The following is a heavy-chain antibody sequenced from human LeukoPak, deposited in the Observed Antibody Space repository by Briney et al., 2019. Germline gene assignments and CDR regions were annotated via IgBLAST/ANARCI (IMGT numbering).Heavy chain of an antibody. CDR2: IYYSGTT. D-gene: IGHD3-22*01. V-gene: IGHV4-39*07. J-gene: IGHJ4*02. Sequence: SETLSLTCTVSGDSITSSSYYWGWIRQPPGKGLEWIGSIYYSGTTYYNPSLKSRVTISVDTSKNQFSLKLSSVTAADTAVYYCARGSGYYDSSGYFDYWGQGTLVTVSS. CDR1: GDSITSSSYY. CDR3: ARGSGYYDSSGYFDY.